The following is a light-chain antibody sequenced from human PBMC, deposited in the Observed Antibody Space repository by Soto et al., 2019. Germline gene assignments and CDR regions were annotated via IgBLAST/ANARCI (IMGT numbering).Light chain of an antibody. CDR1: QSISTW. CDR3: QHYNSYSEA. Sequence: DIQMTQSPFTLSASVGDRVTITCRASQSISTWLAWYQQKPGKAPKLLIYKASSLDSGVPSRFSGSGSGTEFTLTISSLQPDDFATYYCQHYNSYSEAFGQGTKVDI. J-gene: IGKJ1*01. V-gene: IGKV1-5*03. CDR2: KAS.